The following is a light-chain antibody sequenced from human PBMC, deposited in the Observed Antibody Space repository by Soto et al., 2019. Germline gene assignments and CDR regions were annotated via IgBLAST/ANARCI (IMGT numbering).Light chain of an antibody. J-gene: IGLJ1*01. Sequence: QSVLTQPPSVSGAPGQRLTISCTGSTSNIVADYDVYWYQVLPGTAPKLLIYGNSVRPSGVPDRFSGSKSGTSASLAITGLRAEDEADYYCQSYDSSLTGVFGTGTKLTVL. CDR2: GNS. CDR1: TSNIVADYD. CDR3: QSYDSSLTGV. V-gene: IGLV1-40*01.